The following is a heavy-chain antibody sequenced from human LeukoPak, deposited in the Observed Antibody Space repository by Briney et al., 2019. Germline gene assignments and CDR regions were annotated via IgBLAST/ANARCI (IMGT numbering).Heavy chain of an antibody. J-gene: IGHJ4*02. CDR2: TNHSGST. CDR3: ARGPEGDPNAFDY. Sequence: SETLSLTCAVYGGSFSGYYWSWIRQPPGKGLEWIGETNHSGSTNYNPSLKSRVTISVDTSKNQFSLKLSSVTAADTAVYYCARGPEGDPNAFDYWGQGTLVTVSS. CDR1: GGSFSGYY. D-gene: IGHD3-16*01. V-gene: IGHV4-34*01.